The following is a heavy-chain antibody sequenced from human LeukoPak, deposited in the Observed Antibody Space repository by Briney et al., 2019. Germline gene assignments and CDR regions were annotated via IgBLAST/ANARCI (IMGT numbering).Heavy chain of an antibody. V-gene: IGHV3-30*12. J-gene: IGHJ6*02. D-gene: IGHD3-3*01. CDR2: ISYDGSIK. Sequence: GGSLRLSCAASGFTFSSFGMHWVRQAPGKGLEWVAFISYDGSIKYYADSVKGRFTISRDDSKNTLYLQMNSLRAEDTAVYYCARDLGVYGMDVWGQGTTVTVSS. CDR1: GFTFSSFG. CDR3: ARDLGVYGMDV.